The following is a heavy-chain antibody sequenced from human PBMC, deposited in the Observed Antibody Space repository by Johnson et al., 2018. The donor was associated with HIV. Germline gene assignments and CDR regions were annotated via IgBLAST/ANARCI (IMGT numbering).Heavy chain of an antibody. Sequence: MQLVESGGGLVQPGGSLRLSCAASGFTFSSYAMSWVRQAPGRGLEWVSSISGSGGSTYYADSVKGRLTISRDNAKNSLYLQMNSLRAEDTAVNYCARGDLAAAGNGAFDIWGQGTMVTVSS. J-gene: IGHJ3*02. CDR1: GFTFSSYA. CDR3: ARGDLAAAGNGAFDI. CDR2: ISGSGGST. D-gene: IGHD6-13*01. V-gene: IGHV3-23*04.